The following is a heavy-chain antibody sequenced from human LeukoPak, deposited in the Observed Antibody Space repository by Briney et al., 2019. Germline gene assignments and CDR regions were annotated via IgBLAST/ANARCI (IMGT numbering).Heavy chain of an antibody. CDR3: AKDYRYSNTWYRGVDV. D-gene: IGHD3-16*02. CDR2: ISGSDGTT. V-gene: IGHV3-23*01. CDR1: GFTFSNYA. Sequence: GGSLRPSRAASGFTFSNYAMNWVRQAPGKGLEWVSVISGSDGTTYYADSVKGRFTISRDNSKNTLYLQMNSLRAEDTAVYYCAKDYRYSNTWYRGVDVWGQGTTVTVSS. J-gene: IGHJ6*02.